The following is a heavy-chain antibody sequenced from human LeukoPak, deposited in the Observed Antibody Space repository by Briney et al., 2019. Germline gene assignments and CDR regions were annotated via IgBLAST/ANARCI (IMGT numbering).Heavy chain of an antibody. CDR1: GGSISSYY. CDR3: ARAGHYYYDSSGYYPSDAFDI. Sequence: SETLSLTCTVSGGSISSYYWSWIRQPPGKGLEWIGYIYYSGSTNYNPSLKSRVTISVDTSKNQFSLKLSSVTAADTAVYYCARAGHYYYDSSGYYPSDAFDIWGRGTMVTVSS. V-gene: IGHV4-59*01. D-gene: IGHD3-22*01. CDR2: IYYSGST. J-gene: IGHJ3*02.